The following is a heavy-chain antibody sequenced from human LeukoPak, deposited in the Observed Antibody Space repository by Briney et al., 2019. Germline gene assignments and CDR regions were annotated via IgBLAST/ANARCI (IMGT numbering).Heavy chain of an antibody. V-gene: IGHV4-61*05. CDR1: GGSISSRSYY. CDR3: ARRAFSSGWPVFDP. J-gene: IGHJ5*02. D-gene: IGHD6-19*01. CDR2: IFYSGST. Sequence: PSETLSLTCNVSGGSISSRSYYWSWLRQPPGKGLEWIGEIFYSGSTDYNPSLKSRVTISLDTSKNQFSLNLSSVTAADTAVYYCARRAFSSGWPVFDPWGQGTLVTVSS.